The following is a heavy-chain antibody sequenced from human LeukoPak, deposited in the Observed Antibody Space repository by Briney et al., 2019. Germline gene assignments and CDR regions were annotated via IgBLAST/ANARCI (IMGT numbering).Heavy chain of an antibody. J-gene: IGHJ4*02. D-gene: IGHD2-2*01. Sequence: PSETLSLTCAVSGGSISSSNWWSWVRQPPGKGLEWIGEIYHSGSTNYNPSLKSRVTISVDKSKNQFSLKLSSVTAADTAVYYCARGVTGYCSSTSCSPFDYWSQGTLVTVSS. V-gene: IGHV4-4*02. CDR2: IYHSGST. CDR1: GGSISSSNW. CDR3: ARGVTGYCSSTSCSPFDY.